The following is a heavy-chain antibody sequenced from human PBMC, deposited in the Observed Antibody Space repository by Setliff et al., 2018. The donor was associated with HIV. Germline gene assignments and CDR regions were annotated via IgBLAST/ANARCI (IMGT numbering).Heavy chain of an antibody. V-gene: IGHV4-39*02. Sequence: SETLSLTCSVSGDSISSGSYFWGWIRQTPGKGLEWIGNIYYTGFAYYNRSLKSRVTISLDTSKTHFFLNLTSVTDADTAVYFCTREGRGDPAMATTRIDYWGQGKLVTVSS. CDR1: GDSISSGSYF. CDR3: TREGRGDPAMATTRIDY. CDR2: IYYTGFA. D-gene: IGHD1-1*01. J-gene: IGHJ4*02.